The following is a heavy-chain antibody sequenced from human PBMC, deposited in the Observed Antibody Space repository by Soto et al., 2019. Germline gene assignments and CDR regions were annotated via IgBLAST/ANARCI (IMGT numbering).Heavy chain of an antibody. V-gene: IGHV3-53*01. CDR2: IYSGGST. J-gene: IGHJ5*02. Sequence: EVQLVESGGGLIQPGGSLKLSCAVSGLDVSGNYMTWVRQAPGKGLEWVSVIYSGGSTYYADSVKGRFTISRDTSKNTLHLEMNSLRAEDTAVYYCARDGGCDGVDCNNLFDPWGQGTLVTVSS. CDR3: ARDGGCDGVDCNNLFDP. CDR1: GLDVSGNY. D-gene: IGHD2-21*01.